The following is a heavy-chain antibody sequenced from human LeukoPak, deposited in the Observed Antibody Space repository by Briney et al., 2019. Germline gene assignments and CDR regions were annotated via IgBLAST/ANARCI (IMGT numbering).Heavy chain of an antibody. CDR2: INPNSGGT. CDR1: GYTFTGYY. D-gene: IGHD1-26*01. Sequence: ASVKVSCKASGYTFTGYYMHWVRQAPGQGLEWMGRINPNSGGTNYAQKFQGRVTMTRDTSISTAYMELSRLRSDDTAAYYCAREEWELGGHDYWGQGTLVTVSS. J-gene: IGHJ4*02. V-gene: IGHV1-2*06. CDR3: AREEWELGGHDY.